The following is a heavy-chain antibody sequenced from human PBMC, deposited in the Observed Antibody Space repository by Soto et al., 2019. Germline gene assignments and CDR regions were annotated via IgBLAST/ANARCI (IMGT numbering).Heavy chain of an antibody. CDR1: GFSLSTSGVV. V-gene: IGHV2-5*02. D-gene: IGHD3-10*01. CDR3: AHSGSGSYTNWFDP. CDR2: IYWDDDK. Sequence: QITLKESGPTLVKPTQTLTLTCTFSGFSLSTSGVVVGWIRQPPGKALEWLALIYWDDDKRYSPSLKSRLTITKDTSKNQVVLTMTNMDPVDIATYYGAHSGSGSYTNWFDPWGQGTLVTVSS. J-gene: IGHJ5*02.